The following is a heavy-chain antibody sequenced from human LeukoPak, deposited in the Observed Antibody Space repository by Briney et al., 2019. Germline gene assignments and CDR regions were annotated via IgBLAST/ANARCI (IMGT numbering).Heavy chain of an antibody. V-gene: IGHV3-21*01. J-gene: IGHJ4*02. D-gene: IGHD5-24*01. Sequence: GGSLRLSCAASGFTFSSYAMTWVRQAPGKGLEWVSKISDSGGSRYYADSVKGRFTISRDDAKNSLYLQMNSLRAEDTAVYYCTSPGGDGYHPDYWGQGTLVTVSS. CDR3: TSPGGDGYHPDY. CDR1: GFTFSSYA. CDR2: ISDSGGSR.